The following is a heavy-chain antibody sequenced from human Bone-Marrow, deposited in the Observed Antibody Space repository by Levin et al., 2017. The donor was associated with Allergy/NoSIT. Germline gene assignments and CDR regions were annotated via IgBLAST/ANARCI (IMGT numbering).Heavy chain of an antibody. Sequence: SPTLSLTCAVSGGSINSSNSWNWVRQPPGKGLEWIGEVFHSGIANYNPSLKSRVTMSVDKSKNQFSLNLASVTAADTAIYYCASSAFFGNLDYWGQGTLVTVSS. CDR1: GGSINSSNS. CDR3: ASSAFFGNLDY. CDR2: VFHSGIA. V-gene: IGHV4-4*02. D-gene: IGHD3-3*01. J-gene: IGHJ4*02.